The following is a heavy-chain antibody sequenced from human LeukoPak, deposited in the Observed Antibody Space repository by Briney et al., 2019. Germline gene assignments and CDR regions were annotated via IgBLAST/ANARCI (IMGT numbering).Heavy chain of an antibody. CDR2: VSGSGHST. D-gene: IGHD3-22*01. CDR3: ARAHYYDSSGFDY. V-gene: IGHV3-23*01. CDR1: GFTFTTYG. J-gene: IGHJ4*02. Sequence: GGTLRLSCAASGFTFTTYGMSWVRQAPGKGLEWVSAVSGSGHSTYYAHSVKGRFTISRDNAKNSLYLQMNSLRAEDTAVYYCARAHYYDSSGFDYWGQGTLVTVSS.